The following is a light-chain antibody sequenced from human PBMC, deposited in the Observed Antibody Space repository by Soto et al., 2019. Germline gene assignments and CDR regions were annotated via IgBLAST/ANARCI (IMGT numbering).Light chain of an antibody. CDR1: SSDVGGYTY. J-gene: IGLJ1*01. V-gene: IGLV2-11*01. Sequence: QSALTQPRSVSGSPGQSVTISCTGTSSDVGGYTYVSWYQQHPGKAPKLIIYDVTERPSGVPARFSGSKSGNTASLTISGLQAEDEADHYCCSYAGSYTYVFGTGTKVTV. CDR2: DVT. CDR3: CSYAGSYTYV.